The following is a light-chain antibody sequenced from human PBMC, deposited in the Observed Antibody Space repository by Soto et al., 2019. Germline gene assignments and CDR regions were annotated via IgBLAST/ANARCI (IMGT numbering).Light chain of an antibody. Sequence: EIVMTQSPATLSVSPGERATLSCRASQSVSSNLAWYQQKPGQAPRLLIYGASTRATGIPARFSGSGSGTEFTLTISSLEPEDFAVYYCQQYGYSPITFGQGTRL. CDR3: QQYGYSPIT. CDR1: QSVSSN. V-gene: IGKV3-15*01. J-gene: IGKJ5*01. CDR2: GAS.